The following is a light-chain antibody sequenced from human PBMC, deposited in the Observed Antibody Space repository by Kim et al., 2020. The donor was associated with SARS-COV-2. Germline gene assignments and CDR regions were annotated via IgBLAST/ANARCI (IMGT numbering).Light chain of an antibody. CDR3: AAWDDSLNGGV. CDR2: SNN. CDR1: SSTIGSNT. V-gene: IGLV1-44*01. Sequence: GQRVTIPCSGSSSTIGSNTVTWYQQLPGTAPKLLINSNNQRPSGVPDRFSGSKSGTSASLAISGLQSEDEADYYCAAWDDSLNGGVFGGGTKVTVL. J-gene: IGLJ3*02.